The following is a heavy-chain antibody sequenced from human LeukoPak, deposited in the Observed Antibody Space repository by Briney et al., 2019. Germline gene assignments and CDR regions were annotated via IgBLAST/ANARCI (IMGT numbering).Heavy chain of an antibody. CDR3: ARPSPPGDGYNPPDH. J-gene: IGHJ5*02. Sequence: GKSLTLSCVVSGFNFDNFAMHWVRQPLGKGLEWVAVSHDARTKYYADSMKGRITISRDNSKNTLFLQMNNLRTEDTAVYFCARPSPPGDGYNPPDHWGQGTLVTVSS. CDR2: SHDARTK. CDR1: GFNFDNFA. V-gene: IGHV3-30*04. D-gene: IGHD5-24*01.